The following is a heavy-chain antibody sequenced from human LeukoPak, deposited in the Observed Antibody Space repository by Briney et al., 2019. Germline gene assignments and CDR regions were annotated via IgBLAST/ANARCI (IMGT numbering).Heavy chain of an antibody. CDR1: GFSFSNYS. D-gene: IGHD3-10*01. CDR2: ISSSSSTI. Sequence: GGSLRLSCAASGFSFSNYSMNWVRQAPGKGLEWVSYISSSSSTIYYADSVKGRFTISRDNAKNSLYLQMNSLRAEDTAVYYCARENYYTSGSFSYWYFDLWGRGTLVTVSS. CDR3: ARENYYTSGSFSYWYFDL. J-gene: IGHJ2*01. V-gene: IGHV3-48*01.